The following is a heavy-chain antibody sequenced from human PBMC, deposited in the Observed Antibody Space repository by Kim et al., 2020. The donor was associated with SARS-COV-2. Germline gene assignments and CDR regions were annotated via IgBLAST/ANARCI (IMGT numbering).Heavy chain of an antibody. Sequence: GGSLRLSCAASGFIFNSAWMTWIRQGPGKGLEWVGRIKSKTDGGTADYAAPVKGRFTISRDDSENTLYLQMNSLKIEDKAFYYCTTGKSGGLDWGQGTLVTVSS. J-gene: IGHJ4*02. CDR2: IKSKTDGGTA. V-gene: IGHV3-15*01. CDR1: GFIFNSAW. CDR3: TTGKSGGLD. D-gene: IGHD2-15*01.